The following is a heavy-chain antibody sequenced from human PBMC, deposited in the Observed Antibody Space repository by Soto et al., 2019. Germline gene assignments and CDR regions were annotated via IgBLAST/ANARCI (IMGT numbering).Heavy chain of an antibody. CDR3: VKARSIPDYYYYGMDV. V-gene: IGHV3-64D*08. J-gene: IGHJ6*02. CDR1: GFTFSSYA. Sequence: GGSLRLSCSASGFTFSSYAMHWVRQAPGKGLEYVSAISSNGGSTYYADSVKGRLPISRDNSKNTLYLQMGSLRAEDTAVYYCVKARSIPDYYYYGMDVWGQGTTVTVSS. CDR2: ISSNGGST. D-gene: IGHD2-2*01.